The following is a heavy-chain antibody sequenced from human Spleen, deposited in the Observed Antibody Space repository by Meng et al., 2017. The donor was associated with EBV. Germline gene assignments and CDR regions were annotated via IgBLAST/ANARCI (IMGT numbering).Heavy chain of an antibody. J-gene: IGHJ5*02. CDR2: INHSGST. D-gene: IGHD4-11*01. Sequence: QVQLQQWGAGLLKPSETLSLTCAVYGGSFSGYYWSWIRQPPGKGLEWIGEINHSGSTNYNPSLKSRVTISVDTSKNQFSLKLSSVTAADTAVYYCASRGDGIFSNYDWFDLWGQGTLVTVSS. V-gene: IGHV4-34*01. CDR3: ASRGDGIFSNYDWFDL. CDR1: GGSFSGYY.